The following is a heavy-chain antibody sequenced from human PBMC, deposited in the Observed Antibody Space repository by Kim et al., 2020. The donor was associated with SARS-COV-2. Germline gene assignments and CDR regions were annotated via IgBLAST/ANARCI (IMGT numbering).Heavy chain of an antibody. Sequence: SETLSLTCAVYGGSFSGYYWSWIRQPPGKGLEWIGEINHSGSTNYNPSLKSRVTISVDTSKNQFSLKLSSVTAADTAVYYCARGGFYYYDFNWFDPWGQGTLVTVSS. CDR3: ARGGFYYYDFNWFDP. D-gene: IGHD3-22*01. V-gene: IGHV4-34*01. CDR1: GGSFSGYY. CDR2: INHSGST. J-gene: IGHJ5*02.